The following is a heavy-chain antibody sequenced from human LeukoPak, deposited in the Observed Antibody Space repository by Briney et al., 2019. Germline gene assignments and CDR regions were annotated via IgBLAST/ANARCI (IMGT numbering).Heavy chain of an antibody. CDR2: INTNTGNP. J-gene: IGHJ5*02. CDR3: ARDKRIAAAGRPLGGWFDP. CDR1: GYTFTSYA. Sequence: VASVTVSCKASGYTFTSYAMNWVRQAPGQGLEWMGWINTNTGNPTYAQGFTGRFVFSLDTSVSTAYLQICSLKAEDTAVYYCARDKRIAAAGRPLGGWFDPWGQGTLVTVSS. D-gene: IGHD6-13*01. V-gene: IGHV7-4-1*01.